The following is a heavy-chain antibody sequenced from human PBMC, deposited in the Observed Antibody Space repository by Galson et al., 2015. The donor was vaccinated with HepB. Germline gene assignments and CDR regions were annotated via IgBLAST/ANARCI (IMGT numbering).Heavy chain of an antibody. CDR1: GFTFSSYA. CDR3: ARALEDIVVVPAAILDYYYYVDV. J-gene: IGHJ6*03. D-gene: IGHD2-2*01. CDR2: ISYDGSNK. V-gene: IGHV3-30-3*01. Sequence: SLRLSCAASGFTFSSYALHWVRQAPGKGLEWVAVISYDGSNKYYADSVKGRFTISRDNSKNTLYLQMNSLRAEDTAVHYCARALEDIVVVPAAILDYYYYVDVWGKGTTVTVSS.